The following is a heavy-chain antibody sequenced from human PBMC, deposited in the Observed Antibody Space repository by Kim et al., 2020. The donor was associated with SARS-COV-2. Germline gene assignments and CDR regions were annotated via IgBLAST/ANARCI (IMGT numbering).Heavy chain of an antibody. Sequence: GGSLRLSCAASGFTFSSHCMHWVRQAPGKGLVWVSRINSERSSTSYADSVKGRFAISRDNARNTLYLQMNSLGAEDTAVYYCVRGWAFNTWGQWTMV. V-gene: IGHV3-74*01. CDR1: GFTFSSHC. CDR2: INSERSST. J-gene: IGHJ3*02. CDR3: VRGWAFNT.